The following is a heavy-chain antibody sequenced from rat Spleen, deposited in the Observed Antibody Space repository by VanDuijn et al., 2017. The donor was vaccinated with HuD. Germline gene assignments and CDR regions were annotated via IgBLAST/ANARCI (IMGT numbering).Heavy chain of an antibody. CDR1: GFSLTSYH. Sequence: QVQLKESGPGLVQPSQTLSLTCTVSGFSLTSYHVSWIRQPPGKGLEWMGVMWRGGSTEYNSALKSRLSISRDTSKSQVFLKMNSLQTEDTAIYFCSRDHSYWGSYYPGGFAYWGQGTLVTVSS. D-gene: IGHD1-12*02. CDR3: SRDHSYWGSYYPGGFAY. J-gene: IGHJ3*01. V-gene: IGHV2-43*01. CDR2: MWRGGST.